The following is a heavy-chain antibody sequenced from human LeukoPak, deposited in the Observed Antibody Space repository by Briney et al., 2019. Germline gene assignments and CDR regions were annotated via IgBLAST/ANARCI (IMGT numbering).Heavy chain of an antibody. CDR2: IEKTGSYV. V-gene: IGHV3-21*01. Sequence: PGGSLRLSCAASGFTFSNYIMDWVRQAPGKGLEWVSSIEKTGSYVYHVDSVRGRFTISRDNAKNSLYLQMNSLRAEDTAVYFCAREWKGALDFWGQGTLVTVSS. CDR1: GFTFSNYI. D-gene: IGHD1-1*01. J-gene: IGHJ4*02. CDR3: AREWKGALDF.